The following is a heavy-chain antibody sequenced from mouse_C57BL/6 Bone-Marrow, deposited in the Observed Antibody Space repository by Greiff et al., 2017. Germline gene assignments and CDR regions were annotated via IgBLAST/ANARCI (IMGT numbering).Heavy chain of an antibody. CDR2: ISGGGGNT. Sequence: EVKLMESGGGLVKPGGSLKLSCAASGFTFSSYPMSWVRQTPEKRLQWVAAISGGGGNTYYPDSVKGRFTISRDNDKNILYMQMSRLRSEDTALYYCSRQVTTVLATKYFDVWGTGTTVTVSS. V-gene: IGHV5-9*01. CDR1: GFTFSSYP. D-gene: IGHD1-1*01. J-gene: IGHJ1*03. CDR3: SRQVTTVLATKYFDV.